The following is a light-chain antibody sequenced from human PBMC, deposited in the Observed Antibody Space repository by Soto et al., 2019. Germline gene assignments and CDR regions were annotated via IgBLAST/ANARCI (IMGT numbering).Light chain of an antibody. CDR2: EVS. CDR3: NSYAGSNNWV. CDR1: SSDVGGYNY. J-gene: IGLJ3*02. V-gene: IGLV2-8*01. Sequence: QSALTQPASVSGSPGQSITISCTGTSSDVGGYNYVSWYQPHPGKAPKLMIYEVSKRPSGVPDRFSGSKSGNTASLTVSGLQAEDEADYYCNSYAGSNNWVFGGGTKVTVL.